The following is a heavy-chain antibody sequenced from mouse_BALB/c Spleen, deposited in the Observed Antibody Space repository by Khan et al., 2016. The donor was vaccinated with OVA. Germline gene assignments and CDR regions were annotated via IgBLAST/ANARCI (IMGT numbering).Heavy chain of an antibody. CDR3: ARWKGYYPSDAMDY. D-gene: IGHD2-12*01. J-gene: IGHJ4*01. V-gene: IGHV1S56*01. CDR1: GYTFTSYY. CDR2: IFHGNVNT. Sequence: QVQLQQPGPELVKPAASVRISCKASGYTFTSYYIHWVKQRPGQGLEGIGWIFHGNVNTGYNEKFKGKATLTADKSSSTAYMQLSSLTSEDSAVNYCARWKGYYPSDAMDYWGQGTLVTVSA.